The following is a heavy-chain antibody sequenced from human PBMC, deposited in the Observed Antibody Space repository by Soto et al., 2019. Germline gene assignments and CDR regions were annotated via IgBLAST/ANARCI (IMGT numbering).Heavy chain of an antibody. Sequence: QVQLQQWGAGLLKPSETLSLTCAVYGGSFSGYYWSWIRQPPGKGLELIGEINHSGSTNYNPSLTITVTISVDTSKIQFSLKLSSVTAADTAVYYCARVSYYGSGSHSRYFDYWGQGTLGTVSS. CDR2: INHSGST. V-gene: IGHV4-34*01. D-gene: IGHD3-10*01. J-gene: IGHJ4*02. CDR3: ARVSYYGSGSHSRYFDY. CDR1: GGSFSGYY.